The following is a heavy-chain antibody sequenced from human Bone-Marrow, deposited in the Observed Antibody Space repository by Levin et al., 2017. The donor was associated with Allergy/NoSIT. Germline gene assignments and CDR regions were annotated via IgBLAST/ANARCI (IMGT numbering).Heavy chain of an antibody. CDR3: ARIRARLVPDY. V-gene: IGHV4-34*01. D-gene: IGHD2-8*02. Sequence: SETLSLTCAVYGGSFSGFSYSWIRQPPGKGLEWIGEISHGGIAKYNPSLNSRVAMSIDTSQNQFSLKLTSVTAADTAVYFCARIRARLVPDYWGQGTLVTVSS. CDR2: ISHGGIA. J-gene: IGHJ4*02. CDR1: GGSFSGFS.